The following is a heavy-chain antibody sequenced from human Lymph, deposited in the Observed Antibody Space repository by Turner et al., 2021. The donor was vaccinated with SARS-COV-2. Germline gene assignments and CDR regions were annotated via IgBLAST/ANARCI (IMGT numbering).Heavy chain of an antibody. D-gene: IGHD6-19*01. Sequence: EVQLVASGGGLVKPGGSLRLSCSASGFTFSSCSMNWVRQAPGKGLECVSSITSSSSYIYYADSVKGRFTISRDNAKKSLYLQMNSLRAEDTAVYYCARGGRPPWQWLGLGNFDYWGQGTLVTVSS. CDR2: ITSSSSYI. CDR1: GFTFSSCS. CDR3: ARGGRPPWQWLGLGNFDY. V-gene: IGHV3-21*01. J-gene: IGHJ4*02.